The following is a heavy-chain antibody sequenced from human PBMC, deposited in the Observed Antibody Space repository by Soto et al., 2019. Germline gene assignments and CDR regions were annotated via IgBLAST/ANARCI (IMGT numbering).Heavy chain of an antibody. D-gene: IGHD1-26*01. CDR3: AGRPEIHPR. V-gene: IGHV4-4*02. Sequence: QVHLQESGPGLVKPSETLSLTCTISGGSTSSSDWWTWVRQPPGEGLEWIGEIHRSGVTNYNSSLKSRLTISLDQSRNLLSLSLTSVTAADAAVYFCAGRPEIHPRWGQGILVPVSS. J-gene: IGHJ4*02. CDR2: IHRSGVT. CDR1: GGSTSSSDW.